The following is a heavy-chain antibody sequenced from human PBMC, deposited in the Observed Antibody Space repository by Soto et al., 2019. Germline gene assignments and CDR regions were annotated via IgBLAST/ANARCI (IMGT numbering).Heavy chain of an antibody. J-gene: IGHJ6*02. CDR3: ARSQGSSTSLEIYYYYYYGMDV. CDR2: IIPISDTT. D-gene: IGHD2-2*01. V-gene: IGHV1-69*01. Sequence: QVQLGQSGAEVKKPGSSVKVSGKASGGTFSSYAISWVRHAPGQGLEWMGGIIPISDTTNYAQKFQGRVTITADESTSTAYMELSSLRSEDTAVYYCARSQGSSTSLEIYYYYYYGMDVWGQGTTVTVSS. CDR1: GGTFSSYA.